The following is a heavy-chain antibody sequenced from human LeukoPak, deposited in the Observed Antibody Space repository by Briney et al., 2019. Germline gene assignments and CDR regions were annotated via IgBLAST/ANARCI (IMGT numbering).Heavy chain of an antibody. D-gene: IGHD2-2*01. CDR1: GYTLTSYG. V-gene: IGHV1-18*04. CDR3: ARVYCSSTSCYPRGY. Sequence: GASVKVSCKASGYTLTSYGMSWVRHAPGQGLEWMGWISANSGNTNYAQKLQGRVTMTTDTSTSTAYMELRSLRSDGSTVYYCARVYCSSTSCYPRGYWGQGTLLTVSS. J-gene: IGHJ4*02. CDR2: ISANSGNT.